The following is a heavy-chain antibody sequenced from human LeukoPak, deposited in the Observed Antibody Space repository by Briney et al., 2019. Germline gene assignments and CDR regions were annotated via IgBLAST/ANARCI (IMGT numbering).Heavy chain of an antibody. Sequence: SETPSLTCTVSGGSISSYYWSWIRQPPGKGLEWIGEINHSESTNYNPSLKSRVTISVDTSKNQFSLKLSSVTAADTAVYYCARDETGTTAQATYNWFDPWGQGTLVTVSS. D-gene: IGHD1-7*01. J-gene: IGHJ5*02. CDR2: INHSEST. CDR1: GGSISSYY. V-gene: IGHV4-34*01. CDR3: ARDETGTTAQATYNWFDP.